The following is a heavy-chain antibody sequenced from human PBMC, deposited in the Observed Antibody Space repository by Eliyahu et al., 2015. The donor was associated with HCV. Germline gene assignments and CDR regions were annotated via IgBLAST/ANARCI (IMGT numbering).Heavy chain of an antibody. CDR2: INHSGST. CDR3: ARPFLGHGMDV. J-gene: IGHJ6*02. D-gene: IGHD3-3*02. V-gene: IGHV4-34*01. Sequence: WIGEINHSGSTNYNPSLKSRVTISVDTSKNQFSLKLSSVIAADTAVYYCARPFLGHGMDVWGQGTTVTVSS.